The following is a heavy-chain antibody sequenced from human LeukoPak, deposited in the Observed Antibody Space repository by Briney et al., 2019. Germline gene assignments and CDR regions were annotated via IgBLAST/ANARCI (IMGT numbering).Heavy chain of an antibody. D-gene: IGHD2-2*01. CDR1: GGSFSGYY. V-gene: IGHV4-34*01. Sequence: SETLSLTCAVYGGSFSGYYWSWIRQPPGKGLEWIGEINHSGSTNYNPSLKSRVTISVDTSKNQFSLKLSSVTAADTAVYYCARHVGYCSSTSCSNNFDYWGQGTLVTVSS. J-gene: IGHJ4*02. CDR3: ARHVGYCSSTSCSNNFDY. CDR2: INHSGST.